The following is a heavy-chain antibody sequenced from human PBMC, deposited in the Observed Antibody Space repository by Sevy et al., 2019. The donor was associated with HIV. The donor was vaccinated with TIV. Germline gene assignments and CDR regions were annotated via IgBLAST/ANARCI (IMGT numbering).Heavy chain of an antibody. D-gene: IGHD4-17*01. J-gene: IGHJ6*02. CDR1: GFTFSSYS. CDR3: ARDHFFDGFGDYYYYYGMDV. CDR2: ISSSSYI. Sequence: GGSLRLSCAASGFTFSSYSMNWVRQAPGKGLEWVSSISSSSYIYYADSVKGRFTISRDNAKNSLYLQMNSLRAEDTAVYYCARDHFFDGFGDYYYYYGMDVWGQGTTVTVSS. V-gene: IGHV3-21*01.